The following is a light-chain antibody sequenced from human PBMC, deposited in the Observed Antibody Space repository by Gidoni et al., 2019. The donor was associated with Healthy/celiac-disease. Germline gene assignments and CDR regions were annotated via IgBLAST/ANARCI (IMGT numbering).Light chain of an antibody. J-gene: IGKJ1*01. CDR3: QQYYSFPWT. CDR2: AA. CDR1: QGISSY. V-gene: IGKV1D-8*03. Sequence: VIWLTQSPSLLSASTGDRVTISCRMSQGISSYLAWYQQKPGKAPELLIYAASRFSGSGSGTDFTLTISCLQSEDFATYYCQQYYSFPWTFGQXTKVEIK.